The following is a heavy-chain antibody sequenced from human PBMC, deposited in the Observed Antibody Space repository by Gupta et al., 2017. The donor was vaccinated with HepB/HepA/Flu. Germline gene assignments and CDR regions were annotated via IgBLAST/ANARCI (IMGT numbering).Heavy chain of an antibody. CDR1: GFTFTSYG. CDR2: ISGSGGSA. J-gene: IGHJ4*02. CDR3: AKASNLQFKLGYFDY. V-gene: IGHV3-23*01. Sequence: EVQLLESGGGLVQPGGSLRLSCAASGFTFTSYGMSWVRQAPGKGLEWVSAISGSGGSAYYAESVKGRFTISRDNSRNTLYLQMNSLRAEDTAVFYCAKASNLQFKLGYFDYWGQGALVTVSS. D-gene: IGHD4-11*01.